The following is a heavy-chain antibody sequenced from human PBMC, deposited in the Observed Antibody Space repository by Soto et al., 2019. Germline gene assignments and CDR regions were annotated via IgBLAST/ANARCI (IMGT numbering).Heavy chain of an antibody. V-gene: IGHV3-23*01. CDR3: AKVYGSGAYYYYYMDV. J-gene: IGHJ6*03. CDR2: ISGSGGST. CDR1: GFTFSSYA. D-gene: IGHD3-10*01. Sequence: GGSLRLSCAASGFTFSSYAMSWVRQAPGKGLEWVSAISGSGGSTYYADSVKGRFTISRDNSKNTLYLQMNSLRAEDTAVYYCAKVYGSGAYYYYYMDVWGKGTTVTVSS.